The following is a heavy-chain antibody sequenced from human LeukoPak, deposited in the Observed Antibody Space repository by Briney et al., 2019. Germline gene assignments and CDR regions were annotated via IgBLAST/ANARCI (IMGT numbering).Heavy chain of an antibody. J-gene: IGHJ4*02. CDR3: ARDRGYCSSTSCYALYYFDY. CDR1: GFTFSSYA. D-gene: IGHD2-2*03. V-gene: IGHV3-30*04. Sequence: GGSLRLSCAASGFTFSSYAMHWVRQAPGKGLEWVAVISYDGSNKYYADSVKGRFTISRDNSKNTLYLQMNSLRAKDTAVYYCARDRGYCSSTSCYALYYFDYWGQGTLVTVSS. CDR2: ISYDGSNK.